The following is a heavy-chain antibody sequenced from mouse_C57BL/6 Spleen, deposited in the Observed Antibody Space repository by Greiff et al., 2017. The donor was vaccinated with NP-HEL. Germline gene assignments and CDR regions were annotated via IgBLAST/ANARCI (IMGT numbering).Heavy chain of an antibody. CDR2: IYPGSGNT. V-gene: IGHV1-76*01. J-gene: IGHJ4*01. CDR1: GYTFTDSY. CDR3: ARVSYGNYLYAMDY. Sequence: VQLQQSGAELVRPGASVKLSCKASGYTFTDSYINWVKQRPGQGLEWIARIYPGSGNTYYNEKFKGKATLTAEKSSSTAYMQLSSLTSEDSAVYFCARVSYGNYLYAMDYWGQGTSVTVSS. D-gene: IGHD2-1*01.